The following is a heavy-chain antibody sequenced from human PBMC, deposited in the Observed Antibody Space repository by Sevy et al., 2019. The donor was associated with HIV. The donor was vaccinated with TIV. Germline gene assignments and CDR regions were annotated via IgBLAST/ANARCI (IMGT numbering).Heavy chain of an antibody. J-gene: IGHJ6*02. CDR2: IYNTGGT. CDR1: GGSISTFF. V-gene: IGHV4-4*07. CDR3: AREGTTVDRGMDV. Sequence: SETLSLTCTVSGGSISTFFWSWIRQPAGKGLEWIGRIYNTGGTNYNPSLQSRVTMSVDTSKNQFSLKLTSVTVADMAVYYCAREGTTVDRGMDVWGQGTTVTVSS. D-gene: IGHD4-4*01.